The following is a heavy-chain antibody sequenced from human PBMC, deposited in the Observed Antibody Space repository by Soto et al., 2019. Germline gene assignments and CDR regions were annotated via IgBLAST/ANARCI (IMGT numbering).Heavy chain of an antibody. V-gene: IGHV4-61*01. CDR3: ARDGRVATFDY. D-gene: IGHD5-12*01. J-gene: IGHJ4*02. CDR1: GGSVSSGSYF. CDR2: IYNSGNT. Sequence: QVQLQESGPGLVKPSETLSLTCNVSGGSVSSGSYFWSWIRQPPGKGLEWIGYIYNSGNTKYNPSLKSRVTISADTSKNQCSLKLSSVTAADTAVYYCARDGRVATFDYWGQGSLVTVSS.